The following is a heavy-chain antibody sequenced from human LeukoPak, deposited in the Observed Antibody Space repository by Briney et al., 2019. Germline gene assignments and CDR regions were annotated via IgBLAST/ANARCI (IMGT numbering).Heavy chain of an antibody. CDR2: INPNSGGT. D-gene: IGHD4-17*01. J-gene: IGHJ5*02. V-gene: IGHV1-2*02. Sequence: ASVKVSCKASGYTFTGYYMHWVRQAPGQGLEWMGWINPNSGGTNYAQKLQGRVTMTTDTSTSTAYMELRSLRSDDTAVYYCARDLGSPYGDENWFDPWGQGTLVTVSS. CDR1: GYTFTGYY. CDR3: ARDLGSPYGDENWFDP.